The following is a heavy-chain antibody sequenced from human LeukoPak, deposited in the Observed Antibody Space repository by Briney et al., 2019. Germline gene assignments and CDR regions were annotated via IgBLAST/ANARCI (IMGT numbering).Heavy chain of an antibody. D-gene: IGHD2-2*01. V-gene: IGHV4-61*02. CDR2: IYTSGTT. CDR1: GGSISSGGYY. CDR3: ASSSDCSTTSCSWFDP. Sequence: PSETLSLTCTVSGGSISSGGYYWSWIRQPAGKGLEWIGRIYTSGTTNYNLSLKSRVTISLDTSRNQFSLKLSSVTAADTAVYYCASSSDCSTTSCSWFDPWGQGTLVTVSS. J-gene: IGHJ5*02.